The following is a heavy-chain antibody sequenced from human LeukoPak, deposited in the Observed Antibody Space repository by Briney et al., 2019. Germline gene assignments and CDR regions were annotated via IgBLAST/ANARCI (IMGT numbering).Heavy chain of an antibody. Sequence: ASVKVSCRASGYTFTAYYIHWVRQAPGQGLEWMGWINPNSGDTTLPQRFQGRVTTTRDTSIITAYMELSSLTSDDTGMYYCARGPTLGLDIWGQGTMVTVSS. CDR1: GYTFTAYY. V-gene: IGHV1-2*02. CDR3: ARGPTLGLDI. CDR2: INPNSGDT. J-gene: IGHJ3*02.